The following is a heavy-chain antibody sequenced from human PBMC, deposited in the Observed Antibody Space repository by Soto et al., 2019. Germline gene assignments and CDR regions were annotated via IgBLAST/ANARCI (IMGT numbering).Heavy chain of an antibody. CDR2: ISGSGGST. J-gene: IGHJ4*02. D-gene: IGHD3-3*01. V-gene: IGHV3-23*01. Sequence: GGPQRLSSAASGGTCRSYAMSWVSKAPGKGLEWVSAISGSGGSTYYADSVEGRFTISRDNSKNTLYLQMNSLRAEDTAVYYCTGTSGYYFVAPTANYWGQGTLVTVSS. CDR1: GGTCRSYA. CDR3: TGTSGYYFVAPTANY.